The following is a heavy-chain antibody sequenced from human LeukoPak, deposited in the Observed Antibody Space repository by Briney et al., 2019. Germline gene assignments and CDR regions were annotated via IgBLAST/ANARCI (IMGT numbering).Heavy chain of an antibody. J-gene: IGHJ4*02. D-gene: IGHD6-13*01. CDR3: AKDIEAAGLFFDY. CDR1: GFTISTYG. CDR2: ISNGGDI. V-gene: IGHV3-21*05. Sequence: GGSLRLSCAASGFTISTYGMSWVSQAPGKGLQWVSYISNGGDIYYADSVKGRFTISRDNAKNSLYLQMNSLRAEDTALYYCAKDIEAAGLFFDYWGQGTLVTVSS.